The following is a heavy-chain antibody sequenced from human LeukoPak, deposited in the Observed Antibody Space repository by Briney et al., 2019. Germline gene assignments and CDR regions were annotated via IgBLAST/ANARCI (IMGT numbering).Heavy chain of an antibody. D-gene: IGHD5-18*01. Sequence: ASVKVSCKASGYTFTGYYMHWVRQAPGQGLEWMGWINPNSGGTNYAQKFQGRVTMTRNTSISTAYMELSSLRSEDTAVYYCARGPGYSYGIYYFDYWGQGTLVTVSS. CDR1: GYTFTGYY. V-gene: IGHV1-2*02. CDR2: INPNSGGT. J-gene: IGHJ4*02. CDR3: ARGPGYSYGIYYFDY.